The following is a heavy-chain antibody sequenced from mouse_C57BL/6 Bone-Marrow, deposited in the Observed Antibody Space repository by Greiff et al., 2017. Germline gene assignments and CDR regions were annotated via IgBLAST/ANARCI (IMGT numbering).Heavy chain of an antibody. V-gene: IGHV14-4*01. Sequence: VQLQQSGAELVRPGASVKLSCTASGFNIKDDYMHWVKQRPEQGLEWIGWIDPENGDTEYASKFQGKATITADTSSNTAYLQISSLTSEDTAVYYCTTLTTMVTFYAMDYWGQGTSVTVSS. D-gene: IGHD2-1*01. J-gene: IGHJ4*01. CDR2: IDPENGDT. CDR1: GFNIKDDY. CDR3: TTLTTMVTFYAMDY.